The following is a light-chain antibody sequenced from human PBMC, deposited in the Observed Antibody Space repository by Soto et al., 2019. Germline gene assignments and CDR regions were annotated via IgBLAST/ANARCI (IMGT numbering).Light chain of an antibody. CDR1: SSDIGGYNL. Sequence: QSALTQPASVSGSPGQSITISCTGTSSDIGGYNLVSWFQQHPGKAPKLMIYEGSKRPSGVSTRFSGSKSGNTASLTISGLQAEDEADYYCCSYADSTTPVIFGGGTKVTVL. J-gene: IGLJ2*01. CDR3: CSYADSTTPVI. V-gene: IGLV2-23*01. CDR2: EGS.